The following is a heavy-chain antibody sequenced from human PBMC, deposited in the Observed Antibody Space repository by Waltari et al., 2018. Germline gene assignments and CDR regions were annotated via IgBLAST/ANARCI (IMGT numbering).Heavy chain of an antibody. J-gene: IGHJ2*01. CDR3: ARRYSSGWYDWYFDL. CDR1: GYTFTSYD. CDR2: MNPNSGNT. D-gene: IGHD6-19*01. Sequence: QVQLVQSGAEVKKPGASVKVSCKASGYTFTSYDINWVRQATGQGLEWMGWMNPNSGNTGDAQKCQGRVTMTRNTSISTAYRELSSLRSEDTAVYYCARRYSSGWYDWYFDLWGRGTLVTVSS. V-gene: IGHV1-8*01.